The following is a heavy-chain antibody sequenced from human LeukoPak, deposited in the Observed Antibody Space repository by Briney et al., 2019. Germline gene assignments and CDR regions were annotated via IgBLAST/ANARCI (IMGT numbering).Heavy chain of an antibody. CDR2: ISGSGGST. J-gene: IGHJ5*02. Sequence: GGSLRLSCAASGFTFSSYAMTWVRQPPGKGLEWVSAISGSGGSTHYADSVKGRFTISRDNSKNTLYLQMNSLRAEDTAVYYCAKGAPYSSSLSNWFDPWGQGTLATVSS. CDR3: AKGAPYSSSLSNWFDP. D-gene: IGHD6-6*01. CDR1: GFTFSSYA. V-gene: IGHV3-23*01.